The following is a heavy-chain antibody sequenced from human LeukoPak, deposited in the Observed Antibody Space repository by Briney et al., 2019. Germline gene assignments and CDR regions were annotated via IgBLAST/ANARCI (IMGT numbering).Heavy chain of an antibody. D-gene: IGHD3-16*01. V-gene: IGHV3-53*01. Sequence: QPGGSLRLSCAASGFTVSSNYMSWVRQAPGKGREWVSVIYSGGSTYYADSVKGRFTISRDNSKNTLYLQMNSLRAEDTAVYYCARLGELTFFDYWGQGTLVTVSS. CDR1: GFTVSSNY. J-gene: IGHJ4*02. CDR3: ARLGELTFFDY. CDR2: IYSGGST.